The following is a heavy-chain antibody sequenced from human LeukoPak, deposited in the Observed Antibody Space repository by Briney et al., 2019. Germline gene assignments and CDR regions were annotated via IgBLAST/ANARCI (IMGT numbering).Heavy chain of an antibody. CDR1: GYTFTTYG. CDR2: INPNSGGT. D-gene: IGHD1-26*01. Sequence: ASVKVSCKASGYTFTTYGISWVRQAPGQGLEWMGWINPNSGGTNYAQKFQGRVTMTRDTSISTAYMELSRLRSDDTAVYYCARERAPSGSYYDAFDYWGQGTLVTVSS. CDR3: ARERAPSGSYYDAFDY. V-gene: IGHV1-2*02. J-gene: IGHJ4*02.